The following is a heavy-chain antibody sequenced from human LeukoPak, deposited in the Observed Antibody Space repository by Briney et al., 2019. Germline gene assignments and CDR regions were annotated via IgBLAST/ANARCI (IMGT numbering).Heavy chain of an antibody. CDR3: ARATSSSGYYYYYMDV. D-gene: IGHD6-6*01. CDR2: ITWNGGST. J-gene: IGHJ6*03. V-gene: IGHV3-20*04. CDR1: GFTFDDYG. Sequence: GGSLRLSCAASGFTFDDYGMSWVRQAPGKGLEWVSGITWNGGSTGYADSVKGRFTISRDNAKNSLYLQMNSLRDEDTALYYCARATSSSGYYYYYMDVWGKGITVTVSS.